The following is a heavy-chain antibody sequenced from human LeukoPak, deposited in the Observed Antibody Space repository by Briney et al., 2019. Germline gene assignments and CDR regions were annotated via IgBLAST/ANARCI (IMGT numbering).Heavy chain of an antibody. J-gene: IGHJ4*02. CDR1: GFTFSDYY. CDR3: ARDLVSSSWSFDY. V-gene: IGHV3-11*05. Sequence: PGGSLRLSCAASGFTFSDYYMSCIRQAPGKGLEWVSYISSSSSYTNYADSVKGRFTISRDNAKNSLYLQMNSLRAEDTAVYYCARDLVSSSWSFDYWGQGTLVTVSS. D-gene: IGHD6-13*01. CDR2: ISSSSSYT.